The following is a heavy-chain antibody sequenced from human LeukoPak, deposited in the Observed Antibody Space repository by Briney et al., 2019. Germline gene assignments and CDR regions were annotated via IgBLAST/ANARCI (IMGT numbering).Heavy chain of an antibody. CDR3: AVGDARAVANAFDI. D-gene: IGHD5-12*01. J-gene: IGHJ3*02. V-gene: IGHV1-8*01. Sequence: ASVKVSCKASGYTFTSYDFNWVRQATGQGLEWMGWMSPNSGDTGYAQQFQGRVTMTRTTSISTAYMELTNLRSEDTAVYYCAVGDARAVANAFDIWGQGTKVTVSS. CDR1: GYTFTSYD. CDR2: MSPNSGDT.